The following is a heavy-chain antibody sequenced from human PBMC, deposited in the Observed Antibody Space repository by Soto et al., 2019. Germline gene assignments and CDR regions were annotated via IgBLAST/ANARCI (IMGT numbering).Heavy chain of an antibody. Sequence: PGGPRRLSGVAFGFTFSDYGMHGVGRGPGKGLEWVGGIIFNEINQYKIDPLKGRFTISRDQSKNTLYLQMNSLIAEDTAVYYCARDFCPVPTCYDVWGQGVLVTVSS. D-gene: IGHD2-2*01. CDR2: IIFNEINQ. CDR1: GFTFSDYG. J-gene: IGHJ4*02. CDR3: ARDFCPVPTCYDV. V-gene: IGHV3-33*01.